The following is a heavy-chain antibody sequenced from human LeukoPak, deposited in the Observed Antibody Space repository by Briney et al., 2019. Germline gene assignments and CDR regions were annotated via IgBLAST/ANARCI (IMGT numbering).Heavy chain of an antibody. V-gene: IGHV4-34*01. CDR2: IKHSAKA. J-gene: IGHJ2*01. Sequence: SETLSLTCAVSGGSFNRFAWNWVRQPPGKGLEWMGKIKHSAKASYNPSPKSRVTMSSDASKNQFSLKLNSVTAAHTTVYFCSGVTFWSGFFTMGPPGEGYFDLWGPGTLVTVSS. D-gene: IGHD3-3*01. CDR1: GGSFNRFA. CDR3: SGVTFWSGFFTMGPPGEGYFDL.